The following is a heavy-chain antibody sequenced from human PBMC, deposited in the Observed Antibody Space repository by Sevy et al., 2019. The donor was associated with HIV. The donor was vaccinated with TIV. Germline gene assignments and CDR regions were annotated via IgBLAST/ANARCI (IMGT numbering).Heavy chain of an antibody. J-gene: IGHJ4*02. Sequence: GGSLRLSCVASGFTFKNYWLNWVRQAPGKGLEWVANMKPDGSEKYYSDSVKGRFTISRDNAKNSLFLQMNSLRVEDTAVYYCARSDEDGPQLVWYGELLSNFYYWGQGNLVTVSS. D-gene: IGHD3-10*01. CDR3: ARSDEDGPQLVWYGELLSNFYY. V-gene: IGHV3-7*01. CDR2: MKPDGSEK. CDR1: GFTFKNYW.